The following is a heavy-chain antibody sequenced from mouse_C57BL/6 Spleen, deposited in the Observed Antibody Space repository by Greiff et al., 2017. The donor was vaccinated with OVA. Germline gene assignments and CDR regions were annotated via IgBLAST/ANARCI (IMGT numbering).Heavy chain of an antibody. CDR1: GYTFTSYW. J-gene: IGHJ2*01. CDR2: IHPNSGST. D-gene: IGHD2-4*01. Sequence: LVESGAELVKPGASVKLSCKASGYTFTSYWMHWVKQRPGQGLEWIGMIHPNSGSTNYNEKFKSKATLTVDKSSSTAYMQLSSLTSEDSAVYYCARWDYGDGGYFDYWGQGTTLTVSS. CDR3: ARWDYGDGGYFDY. V-gene: IGHV1-64*01.